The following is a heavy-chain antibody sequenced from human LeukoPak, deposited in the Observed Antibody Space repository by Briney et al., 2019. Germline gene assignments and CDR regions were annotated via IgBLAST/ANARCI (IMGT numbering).Heavy chain of an antibody. CDR2: IIPIFGTA. CDR1: GYTFTSYD. CDR3: ARAYSSSWYFDY. J-gene: IGHJ4*02. Sequence: SVKVSCKASGYTFTSYDINWVRQATGQGLEWMGGIIPIFGTANYAQKFQGRVTITADESTSTAYMELSSLRSEDTAVYYCARAYSSSWYFDYWGQGTLVTVSS. D-gene: IGHD6-13*01. V-gene: IGHV1-69*13.